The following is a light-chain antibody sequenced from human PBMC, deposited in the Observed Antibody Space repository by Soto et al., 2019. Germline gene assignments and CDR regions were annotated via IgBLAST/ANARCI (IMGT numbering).Light chain of an antibody. CDR1: PSVSSN. Sequence: EIVMTQSPATLSVSPGERATLSCRASPSVSSNLAWYQQKPGLAPRLLIYGASTRATGIPARFSGSGSGTEFTPTISSLQSEDFAVYYCQQYNNWPWTFGQGTKVEIK. V-gene: IGKV3-15*01. CDR2: GAS. J-gene: IGKJ1*01. CDR3: QQYNNWPWT.